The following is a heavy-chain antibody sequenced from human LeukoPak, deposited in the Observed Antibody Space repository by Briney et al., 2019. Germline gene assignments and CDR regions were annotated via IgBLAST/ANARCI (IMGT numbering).Heavy chain of an antibody. CDR1: GGSINSYY. V-gene: IGHV4-34*01. CDR3: AREKAWQDAFDI. CDR2: INHSGGT. J-gene: IGHJ3*02. Sequence: SETLSLTCTVSGGSINSYYWSWIRQPPGKGLEWIGEINHSGGTNYNPSLKSRVTISVDTSKNQFSLKLSSVTAADTAVYYCAREKAWQDAFDIWGQGTMVTVSS.